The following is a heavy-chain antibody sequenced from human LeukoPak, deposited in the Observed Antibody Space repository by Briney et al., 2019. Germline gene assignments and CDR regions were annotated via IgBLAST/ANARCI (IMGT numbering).Heavy chain of an antibody. V-gene: IGHV3-23*01. Sequence: GGSLRLSCAASGFTFSSYAMSWVRQAPGKGLEWVSAISGSGGSTYYADSVKGRFTISRDNSKNTLYLQMNSLRAEDTAVYYCAKGDYYDSSGYYPPFDYWGQGTLVTVSS. D-gene: IGHD3-22*01. J-gene: IGHJ4*02. CDR3: AKGDYYDSSGYYPPFDY. CDR2: ISGSGGST. CDR1: GFTFSSYA.